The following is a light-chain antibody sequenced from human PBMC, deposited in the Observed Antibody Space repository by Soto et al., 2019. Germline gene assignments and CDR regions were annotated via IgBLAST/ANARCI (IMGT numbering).Light chain of an antibody. J-gene: IGKJ2*02. Sequence: DIQMTHSPATLSVSAWYRATITFRASQSIITTLALFQQKPGQAPGLLIHGASSRATGFPARFSGSGSGTEFTLTISSLQPDDFATYYCQKYDSYPCTFGQGTKVDIK. CDR1: QSIITT. CDR2: GAS. V-gene: IGKV1-5*01. CDR3: QKYDSYPCT.